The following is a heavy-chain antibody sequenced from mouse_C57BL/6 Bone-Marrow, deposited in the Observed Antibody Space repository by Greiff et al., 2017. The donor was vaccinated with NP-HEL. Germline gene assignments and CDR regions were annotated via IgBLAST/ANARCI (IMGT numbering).Heavy chain of an antibody. D-gene: IGHD2-1*01. CDR1: GYTFTDYN. CDR2: INPNNGGT. CDR3: ASPIYYGNWDAMDY. J-gene: IGHJ4*01. Sequence: EVQLQQSGPELVKPGASVKMSCKASGYTFTDYNMHWVKQSHGKSLEWIGYINPNNGGTSYNQKFKGKATLTVNKSSSTAYMELRSLTSEDSAVYYCASPIYYGNWDAMDYWGQGTSVTVSS. V-gene: IGHV1-22*01.